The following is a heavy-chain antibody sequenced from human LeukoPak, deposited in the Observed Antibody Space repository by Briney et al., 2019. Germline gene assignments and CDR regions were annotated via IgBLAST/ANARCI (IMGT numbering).Heavy chain of an antibody. CDR3: ARIYDSSAYFFDY. Sequence: GGSLRLSCAASGFTFSSYDMHWVRQAPGKGLEWVAVISYDGSNKYYAASVKGRFTISRDNSKNTLYLQMNSRRPEDTAVYYCARIYDSSAYFFDYWGQGTLVTVSS. V-gene: IGHV3-30*03. CDR1: GFTFSSYD. J-gene: IGHJ4*02. D-gene: IGHD3-22*01. CDR2: ISYDGSNK.